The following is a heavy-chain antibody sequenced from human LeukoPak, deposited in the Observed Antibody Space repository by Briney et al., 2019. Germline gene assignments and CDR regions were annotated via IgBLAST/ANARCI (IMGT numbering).Heavy chain of an antibody. CDR3: ARSYYYDSSGYYTYYFDY. CDR1: GGTFSSYA. D-gene: IGHD3-22*01. V-gene: IGHV1-69*04. Sequence: ASVKVSCKASGGTFSSYAISWVRQAPAQGLEWMGRIIPIFGIANYAQKFQGRVTITADKSTSTAYMELSSLRSEDTAVYYCARSYYYDSSGYYTYYFDYWGQGTLVTVSS. J-gene: IGHJ4*02. CDR2: IIPIFGIA.